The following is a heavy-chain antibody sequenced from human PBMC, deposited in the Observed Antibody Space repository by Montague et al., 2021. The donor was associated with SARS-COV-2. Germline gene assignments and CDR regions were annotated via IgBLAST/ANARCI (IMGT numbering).Heavy chain of an antibody. J-gene: IGHJ5*02. CDR1: GGSIDSYY. V-gene: IGHV4-59*01. D-gene: IGHD2-21*02. CDR2: IYYRGIT. CDR3: ARELQYNWFDP. Sequence: SETLSLTCTVSGGSIDSYYWSWLRQPPGKGLEWIGYIYYRGITNYNPSLESRVTMSVDTSKNQFSLNLSSVTAADTAMYYCARELQYNWFDPWGQGTLVTVSS.